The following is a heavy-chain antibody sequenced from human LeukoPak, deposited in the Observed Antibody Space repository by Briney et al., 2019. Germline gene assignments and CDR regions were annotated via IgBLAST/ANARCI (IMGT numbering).Heavy chain of an antibody. J-gene: IGHJ4*02. Sequence: SEALSLTCAVSGGSISSSNWWSWVRQPPGKGLEWIGEIYHSGSTNYNPSLKSRVTISVDKSKNQFSLKLSSVTAADTAVYYCARWYGSGSHPGGYWGQGTLVTVSS. CDR2: IYHSGST. V-gene: IGHV4-4*02. CDR1: GGSISSSNW. D-gene: IGHD3-10*01. CDR3: ARWYGSGSHPGGY.